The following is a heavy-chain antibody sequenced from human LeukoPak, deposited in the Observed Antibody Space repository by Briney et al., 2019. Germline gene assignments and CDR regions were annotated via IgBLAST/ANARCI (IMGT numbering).Heavy chain of an antibody. J-gene: IGHJ5*02. V-gene: IGHV1-2*02. D-gene: IGHD2-2*01. CDR2: INPNSGGT. CDR3: AREAADRDIELLPAAIFINWFDP. CDR1: GYTFTDFY. Sequence: ASVKVSCKASGYTFTDFYIHWVRQAPGQGLEWMGWINPNSGGTKYTRKFQGRVTMTRDTSISTAYVELSRLRSDDTAVYYCAREAADRDIELLPAAIFINWFDPWGQGTLVTVSS.